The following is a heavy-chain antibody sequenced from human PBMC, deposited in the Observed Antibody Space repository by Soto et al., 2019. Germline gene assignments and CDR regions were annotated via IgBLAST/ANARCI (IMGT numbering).Heavy chain of an antibody. CDR3: AREGINNYNEYYFDS. V-gene: IGHV3-21*01. D-gene: IGHD4-4*01. CDR1: GFTFVSYS. CDR2: ISGSGNYT. Sequence: WGSLRLSCAASGFTFVSYSMNFFRHSPCKWLEWVSSISGSGNYTHYADFLRGRFTISRDNAKTSLYLQMNSLRAEDTAVYYCAREGINNYNEYYFDSWGQGTVVTVSS. J-gene: IGHJ4*02.